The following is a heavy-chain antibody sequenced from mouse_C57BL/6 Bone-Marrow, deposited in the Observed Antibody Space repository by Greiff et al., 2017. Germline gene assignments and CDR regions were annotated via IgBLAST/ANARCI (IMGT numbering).Heavy chain of an antibody. CDR2: IYPRSGNT. D-gene: IGHD1-1*01. CDR1: GYTFTSYG. Sequence: VQLQQSGAELARPGASVKLSCKASGYTFTSYGISWVKQRTGQGLEWIGEIYPRSGNTYYNEKFKGKATLTADKSSSTAYMELRSLTSEDSAVYFCARGPYYGSSYAWFAYWGQGTLVTVSA. V-gene: IGHV1-81*01. J-gene: IGHJ3*01. CDR3: ARGPYYGSSYAWFAY.